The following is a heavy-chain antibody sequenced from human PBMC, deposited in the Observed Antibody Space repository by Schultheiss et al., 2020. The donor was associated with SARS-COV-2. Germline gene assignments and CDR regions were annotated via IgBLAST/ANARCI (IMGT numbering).Heavy chain of an antibody. D-gene: IGHD1-26*01. Sequence: SETLSLTCTVSGGSISSYYWSWIRQPPGKGLEWIGSIYHSGSTYYNPSLKSRVTISVDTSKNQFSLKLSSVTAADTAVYYCAKVEKSGNANPRFDYWGQGTLVTVSS. CDR2: IYHSGST. CDR3: AKVEKSGNANPRFDY. V-gene: IGHV4-59*12. J-gene: IGHJ4*02. CDR1: GGSISSYY.